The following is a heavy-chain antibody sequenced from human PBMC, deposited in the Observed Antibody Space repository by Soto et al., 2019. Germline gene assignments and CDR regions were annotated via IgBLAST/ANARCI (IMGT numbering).Heavy chain of an antibody. CDR1: GFTFSSYS. CDR3: ATATRATTNYYYYGMDV. Sequence: SLRLSCAASGFTFSSYSMNWVRQAPGKGLEWVSSISSSSSYIYYADSVKGRFTISRDNAKNSLYLQMNSLRAEDTAVYYCATATRATTNYYYYGMDVWGQGTTVTVSS. V-gene: IGHV3-21*01. J-gene: IGHJ6*02. D-gene: IGHD2-15*01. CDR2: ISSSSSYI.